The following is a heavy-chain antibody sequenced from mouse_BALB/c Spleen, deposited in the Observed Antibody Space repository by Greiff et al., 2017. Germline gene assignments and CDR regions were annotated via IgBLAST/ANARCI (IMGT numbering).Heavy chain of an antibody. CDR3: ASGNYGGYFDY. CDR2: ISSGSSTI. V-gene: IGHV5-17*02. J-gene: IGHJ2*01. D-gene: IGHD2-1*01. CDR1: GFTFSSFG. Sequence: EVQLVESGGGLVQPGGSRKLSCAASGFTFSSFGMHWVRQAPEKGLEWVAYISSGSSTIYYADTVKGRCTISRDNPKNTLFLQMTSLTSEYTAMYYCASGNYGGYFDYWGQGTTLTVSS.